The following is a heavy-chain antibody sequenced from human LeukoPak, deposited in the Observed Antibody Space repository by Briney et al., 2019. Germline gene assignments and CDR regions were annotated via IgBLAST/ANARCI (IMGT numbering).Heavy chain of an antibody. D-gene: IGHD6-19*01. CDR3: ARDQGVAGFMDV. J-gene: IGHJ6*02. CDR1: GYIFTTYY. Sequence: ASVNVSCKASGYIFTTYYMHWVRQAPGQGLEWMGVINPSDGSTNYAQRFQGRVTFTSDTSATVVYMDLSSLRPEDTAKYYCARDQGVAGFMDVWGQGTTVTVSS. V-gene: IGHV1-46*01. CDR2: INPSDGST.